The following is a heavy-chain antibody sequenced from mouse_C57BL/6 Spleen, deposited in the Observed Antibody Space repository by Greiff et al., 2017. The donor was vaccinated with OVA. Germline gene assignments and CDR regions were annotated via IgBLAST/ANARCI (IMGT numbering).Heavy chain of an antibody. CDR3: ARDYDYWYFDV. V-gene: IGHV1-7*01. CDR1: GYTFTSSW. D-gene: IGHD2-4*01. CDR2: INPSSGYT. J-gene: IGHJ1*03. Sequence: QVQLKQSGAELAKPGASVKLSCKASGYTFTSSWMHWVKQRPGQGLEWIGYINPSSGYTKYNQKFKDKATLTADKSSSTAYMQLSSLTYEDSAVYYCARDYDYWYFDVWGTGTTVTVSS.